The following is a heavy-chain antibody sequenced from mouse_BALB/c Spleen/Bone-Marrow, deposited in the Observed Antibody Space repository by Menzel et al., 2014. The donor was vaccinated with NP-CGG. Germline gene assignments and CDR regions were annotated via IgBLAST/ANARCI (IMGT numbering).Heavy chain of an antibody. CDR2: IVPSTAYS. V-gene: IGHV1-4*01. J-gene: IGHJ2*01. CDR1: GYSFTSYT. Sequence: QVQLKESGAELARPGASVRMSCKASGYSFTSYTIHWLKQRPGQGLEWIAYIVPSTAYSNYNQKFKDRATLTADKSSSTASMRLSSLTAEESAVCYCAREGTYDGCCGHFVYWGPGTTLSVSP. CDR3: AREGTYDGCCGHFVY. D-gene: IGHD2-3*01.